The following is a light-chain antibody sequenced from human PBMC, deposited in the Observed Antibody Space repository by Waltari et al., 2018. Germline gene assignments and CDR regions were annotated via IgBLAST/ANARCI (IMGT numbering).Light chain of an antibody. Sequence: EIVMTQSPATLSVSPGERATLSCRASQSVNRNLAWYQQKPGQAPRLLISGASGRATGIPARFSGSGSGTEFTLTISSLQSEDFAVYYCQQYNNWPPLTFGGGTKVEIK. CDR1: QSVNRN. CDR3: QQYNNWPPLT. J-gene: IGKJ4*01. CDR2: GAS. V-gene: IGKV3-15*01.